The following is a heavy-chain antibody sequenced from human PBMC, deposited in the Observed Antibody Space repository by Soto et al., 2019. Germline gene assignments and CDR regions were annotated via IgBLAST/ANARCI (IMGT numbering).Heavy chain of an antibody. J-gene: IGHJ4*02. CDR2: IYYSGST. CDR3: ARATYYYDSSGYYGYYFDY. V-gene: IGHV4-59*01. CDR1: GGSISSYY. Sequence: QVQLQESGPGLVKPSETLSLTCTASGGSISSYYWSWIRQPPGKGLEWIGYIYYSGSTNYNSFLRSRVTLSVDTSKNQLSRTLSSVTAADTVVYYCARATYYYDSSGYYGYYFDYCGQGTLVTVSS. D-gene: IGHD3-22*01.